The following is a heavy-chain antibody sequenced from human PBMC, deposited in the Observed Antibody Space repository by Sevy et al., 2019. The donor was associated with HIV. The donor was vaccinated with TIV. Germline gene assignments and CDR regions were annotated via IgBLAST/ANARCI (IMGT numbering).Heavy chain of an antibody. CDR1: GGSFSGYY. CDR3: ARLVDTAMALDY. CDR2: INHSGST. Sequence: SETLSLTCAVYGGSFSGYYWSWIRQPPGKGLEWIGEINHSGSTNYNPSLKSRVTISVDTSKNQFSLKLSSVTAADTAVYYCARLVDTAMALDYWGQGTLVTVSS. V-gene: IGHV4-34*01. J-gene: IGHJ4*02. D-gene: IGHD5-18*01.